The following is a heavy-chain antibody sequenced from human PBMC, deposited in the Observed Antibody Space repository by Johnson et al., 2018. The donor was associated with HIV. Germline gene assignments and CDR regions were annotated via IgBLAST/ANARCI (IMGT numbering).Heavy chain of an antibody. J-gene: IGHJ3*02. CDR1: GFTFDDHD. CDR3: FTEPPPYSNYVRLHDVFDI. CDR2: IWYDGSNK. Sequence: QVQLVESGGGVVRPGGSLRLSCAASGFTFDDHDMSWVRQATGKGLEWVAVIWYDGSNKYYADSVKGRFTISRDNAKNTLYLQMNSLKIEDTGVYYCFTEPPPYSNYVRLHDVFDIWGQGTMVIVSS. D-gene: IGHD4-11*01. V-gene: IGHV3-33*03.